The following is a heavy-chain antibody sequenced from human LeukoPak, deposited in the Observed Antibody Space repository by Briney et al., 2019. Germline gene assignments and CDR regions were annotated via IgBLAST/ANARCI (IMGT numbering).Heavy chain of an antibody. Sequence: PSETLSLTRTVSGGSLSSSIYYWGWIRQPPGKGLEWIGNIYYSGNTYYNPSLKSRVTISVDTSKNQFSLKLSSVTAADTAVYYCARHPPLHIAGGGSIDYWGQGTLVTVSS. V-gene: IGHV4-39*01. CDR2: IYYSGNT. J-gene: IGHJ4*02. CDR3: ARHPPLHIAGGGSIDY. D-gene: IGHD6-13*01. CDR1: GGSLSSSIYY.